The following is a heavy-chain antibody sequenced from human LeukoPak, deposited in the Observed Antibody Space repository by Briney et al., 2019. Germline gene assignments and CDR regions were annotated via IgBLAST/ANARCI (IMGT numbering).Heavy chain of an antibody. Sequence: GASVKVSCKASGGTFSSYAISWVRQAPGQGLEWMGGIIPIFGTANYAQKFQGRVTITADESTSTAYMELSSLRSEDTAVYYYARDLKETYSSSSQNWFDPWGQGTLVTVSS. CDR3: ARDLKETYSSSSQNWFDP. CDR1: GGTFSSYA. J-gene: IGHJ5*02. V-gene: IGHV1-69*13. D-gene: IGHD6-6*01. CDR2: IIPIFGTA.